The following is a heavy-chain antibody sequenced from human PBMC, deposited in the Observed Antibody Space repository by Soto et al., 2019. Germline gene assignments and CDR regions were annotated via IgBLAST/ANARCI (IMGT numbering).Heavy chain of an antibody. CDR2: TLHSVDT. J-gene: IGHJ3*01. V-gene: IGHV4-4*02. CDR3: AYSPGWFRHDV. D-gene: IGHD6-19*01. Sequence: QVQLQESGPGLVKPSGTLSLTCAVSGDSISSSKWWTWVRQPPGKGLDWIGDTLHSVDTNYNPSLKSRVIISVEKSTNQFSLERTSVTAADTAVYYCAYSPGWFRHDVWGQGTLVIGSP. CDR1: GDSISSSKW.